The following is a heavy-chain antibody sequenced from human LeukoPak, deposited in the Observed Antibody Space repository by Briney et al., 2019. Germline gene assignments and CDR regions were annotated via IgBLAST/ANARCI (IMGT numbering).Heavy chain of an antibody. CDR1: GYTFTGYY. J-gene: IGHJ4*02. V-gene: IGHV1-2*02. CDR3: ARGLLNYDILTGYLSGDDYFDY. CDR2: INPNSGGT. Sequence: ASVKVSCKASGYTFTGYYMHWVRQAPGQGLEWMGWINPNSGGTNYAQKFQGRVTMTRDTSISTAYMELSRLRSDDTAAYYCARGLLNYDILTGYLSGDDYFDYWGQGTLVTVSS. D-gene: IGHD3-9*01.